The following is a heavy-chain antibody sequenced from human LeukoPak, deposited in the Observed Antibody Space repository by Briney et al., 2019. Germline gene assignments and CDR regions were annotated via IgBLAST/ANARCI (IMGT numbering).Heavy chain of an antibody. CDR1: GGSFSGYY. CDR2: INHSGST. V-gene: IGHV4-34*01. D-gene: IGHD3-22*01. J-gene: IGHJ1*01. Sequence: SEILSLTCAVYGGSFSGYYWSWIRQPPGKGLEWIGEINHSGSTNYNPSLKSRVTISVDTSKNQFSLKLSSVTAADTAVYYCARSEYYDSSGYYWGQGTLVTVSS. CDR3: ARSEYYDSSGYY.